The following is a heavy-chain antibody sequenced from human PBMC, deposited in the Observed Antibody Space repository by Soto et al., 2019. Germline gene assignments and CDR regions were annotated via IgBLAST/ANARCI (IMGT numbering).Heavy chain of an antibody. CDR2: ISYDGSNK. D-gene: IGHD2-15*01. CDR3: AGGQYYFDY. CDR1: GFPFSSYG. J-gene: IGHJ4*02. V-gene: IGHV3-30*03. Sequence: QVQLVESGGGVVQPGWSLKLSCAASGFPFSSYGMHWVRQAPGKGVEWVAHISYDGSNKHYSDSVQGRFTISRDNSKNMLYLQMSSLRAEDTAVYYCAGGQYYFDYCGQGTRVSVSS.